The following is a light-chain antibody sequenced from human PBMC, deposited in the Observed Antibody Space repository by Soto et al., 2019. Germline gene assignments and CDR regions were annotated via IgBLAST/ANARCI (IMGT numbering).Light chain of an antibody. CDR1: QRRWHSF. CDR3: QQYVTSSWT. V-gene: IGKV3-20*01. Sequence: ELVLTQYPGTLPLSPGERATLSWSASQRRWHSFLAWYQQRPGQAPRLIIYGASSVATGSPDRFSGSGSGTDFTLTISRLDREDSAFYYCQQYVTSSWTFGQGTKVDIK. J-gene: IGKJ1*01. CDR2: GAS.